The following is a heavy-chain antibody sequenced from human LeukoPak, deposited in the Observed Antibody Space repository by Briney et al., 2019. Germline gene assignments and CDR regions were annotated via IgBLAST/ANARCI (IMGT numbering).Heavy chain of an antibody. D-gene: IGHD3-22*01. V-gene: IGHV1-46*01. J-gene: IGHJ5*02. CDR3: ARDAYRDGSGSSPNWFDP. CDR1: GYIFTNYY. Sequence: ASVKVSCKTSGYIFTNYYIHWVRQAPGHGLEWMGIINPSDGTTNYAQKFQGRVTMTRDTSTSTVSMDLSSLTSDDTAIYYCARDAYRDGSGSSPNWFDPWGQGILVTVSS. CDR2: INPSDGTT.